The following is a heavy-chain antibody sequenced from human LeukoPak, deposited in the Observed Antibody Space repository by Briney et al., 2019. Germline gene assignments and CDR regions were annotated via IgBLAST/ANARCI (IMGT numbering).Heavy chain of an antibody. D-gene: IGHD6-19*01. CDR1: GFTFSSYW. CDR3: ASQFWWAAVTGTALDC. V-gene: IGHV3-7*05. Sequence: PGGSLRLSCAASGFTFSSYWMSWVRQAPGKGLEWVVNIKEDGSEKYYVDSVKGRFTISRDNAKNSLYLQLNSLRAEDTAVYYCASQFWWAAVTGTALDCWGQGTLATVSS. J-gene: IGHJ4*02. CDR2: IKEDGSEK.